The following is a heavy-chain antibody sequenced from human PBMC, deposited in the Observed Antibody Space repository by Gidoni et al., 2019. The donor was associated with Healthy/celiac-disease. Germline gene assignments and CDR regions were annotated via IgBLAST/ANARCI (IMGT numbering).Heavy chain of an antibody. J-gene: IGHJ4*02. D-gene: IGHD6-19*01. V-gene: IGHV4-34*01. CDR1: GASFSGFY. CDR3: ARGYQWLGSDFDY. CDR2: INHSGST. Sequence: QVQLQLWGAGLLKPSETLSLPCAVYGASFSGFYWRWIRQPPGKGLEWSGEINHSGSTNYNPYLKRRVTISVDTSKNQFSLKLSSVTAADTAVYYCARGYQWLGSDFDYWGQGTLVTVSS.